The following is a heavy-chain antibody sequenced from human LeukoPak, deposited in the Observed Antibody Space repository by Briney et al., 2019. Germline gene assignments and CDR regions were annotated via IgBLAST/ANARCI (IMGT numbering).Heavy chain of an antibody. V-gene: IGHV4-34*01. D-gene: IGHD3-10*01. CDR3: ARVIGELLYAKNYYYYYYGMDV. Sequence: PSETLSLTCAVYGGSFSGYYWSWIRQPPGKGLEWIGEINHSGSTNYNPSLKSRVTISVDTSKNQFSLKLSSVTAADTAVYYCARVIGELLYAKNYYYYYYGMDVWGQGTTVTVSS. J-gene: IGHJ6*02. CDR2: INHSGST. CDR1: GGSFSGYY.